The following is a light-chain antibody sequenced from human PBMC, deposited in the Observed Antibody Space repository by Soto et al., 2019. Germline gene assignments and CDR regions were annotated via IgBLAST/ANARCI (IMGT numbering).Light chain of an antibody. J-gene: IGLJ2*01. CDR1: KLGDKY. Sequence: YELTQPPSVSVSPGQTASITCSGDKLGDKYACWYQQKPGQSPVLVIYQDSKRPSGIPERFSGSNSGNTATLTISGTQAMDEADYYCQAWDSSTAPVFGGGTKVTVL. CDR2: QDS. CDR3: QAWDSSTAPV. V-gene: IGLV3-1*01.